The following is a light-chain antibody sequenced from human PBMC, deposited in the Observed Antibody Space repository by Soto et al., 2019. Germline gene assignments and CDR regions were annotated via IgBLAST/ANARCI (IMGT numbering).Light chain of an antibody. CDR1: SSDVGNYNY. V-gene: IGLV2-14*01. J-gene: IGLJ2*01. CDR2: DVS. CDR3: SSYTSSSTLVV. Sequence: QSVLTQPASVSGSPGQSITISCTGTSSDVGNYNYVSWYQQHPGKAPKLMIYDVSNQPSGVSNRFSGSKSGNTASLTISGLQAEDEADYYCSSYTSSSTLVVFGGGTKLTVL.